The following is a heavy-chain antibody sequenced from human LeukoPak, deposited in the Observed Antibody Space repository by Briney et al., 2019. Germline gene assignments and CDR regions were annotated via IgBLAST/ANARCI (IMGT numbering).Heavy chain of an antibody. CDR2: IRYDGSNK. Sequence: GGSLRLSCAASEFGFTSYPMHWGRQAPGKGLEWVAFIRYDGSNKYYADSVKGRFTISRDNSKNTLFLQMNSLRVEDTAIYYCGKYLIYKWRAREILTGYYDYWGQGTLVTVSS. CDR1: EFGFTSYP. J-gene: IGHJ4*02. D-gene: IGHD3-9*01. CDR3: GKYLIYKWRAREILTGYYDY. V-gene: IGHV3-30*02.